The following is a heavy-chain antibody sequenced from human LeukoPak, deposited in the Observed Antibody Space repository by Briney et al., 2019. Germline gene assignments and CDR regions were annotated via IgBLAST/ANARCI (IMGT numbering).Heavy chain of an antibody. Sequence: SETLSLTCAVYGGSFSGYYWSWIRQSPGKGLEWIGEINHSGSTNYNPSLKSRVTISVDTSKNQFSLKLSSVTAADTAVYYCAGLTRYYYYGMDVWGQGTTVTVSS. CDR2: INHSGST. CDR1: GGSFSGYY. V-gene: IGHV4-34*01. J-gene: IGHJ6*02. CDR3: AGLTRYYYYGMDV.